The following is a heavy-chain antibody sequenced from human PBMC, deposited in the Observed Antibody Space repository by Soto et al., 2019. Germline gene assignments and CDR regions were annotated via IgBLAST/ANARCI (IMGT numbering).Heavy chain of an antibody. CDR2: IYYSGSI. D-gene: IGHD1-26*01. CDR1: GGSISSYY. Sequence: SEARSLTCTVSGGSISSYYWSLFRQPPGKGLEWIGYIYYSGSINYNPSLKSRVTISVDTSKNQFSLKLSSVTAADTAVYYCARDRFGGSYNLFYYSAQRTPVTVSS. J-gene: IGHJ4*02. V-gene: IGHV4-59*01. CDR3: ARDRFGGSYNLFYY.